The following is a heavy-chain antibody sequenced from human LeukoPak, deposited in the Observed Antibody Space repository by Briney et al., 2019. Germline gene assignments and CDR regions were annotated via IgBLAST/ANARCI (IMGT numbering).Heavy chain of an antibody. J-gene: IGHJ4*02. CDR3: ARGDSYYTAMIY. D-gene: IGHD5-18*01. Sequence: PGGSLRLSCAASGFTSSSYSMNWVRQAPGKGLEWVSSISSSSSYIYYADSVKGRFTITRDNAKNSLYLQMNSLRAEDTAVYYCARGDSYYTAMIYWGQGTLVTVSS. CDR1: GFTSSSYS. CDR2: ISSSSSYI. V-gene: IGHV3-21*01.